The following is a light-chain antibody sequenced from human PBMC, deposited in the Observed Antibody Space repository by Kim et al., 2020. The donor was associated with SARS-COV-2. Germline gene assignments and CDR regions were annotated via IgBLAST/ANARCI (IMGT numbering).Light chain of an antibody. CDR2: AAS. J-gene: IGKJ4*02. V-gene: IGKV3-15*01. CDR1: QNVGTN. Sequence: EIVMTQSPATLSVSPGERAALSCRASQNVGTNVAWYQQKPGQAPRLLISAASTRAAGFPARFSGSGSGTDFTLTISSLQSEDLAVYYCQQHNDWTLTFGGGTKVDIK. CDR3: QQHNDWTLT.